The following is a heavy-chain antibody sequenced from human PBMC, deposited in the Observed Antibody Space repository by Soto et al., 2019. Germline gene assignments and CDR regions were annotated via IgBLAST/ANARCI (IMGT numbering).Heavy chain of an antibody. D-gene: IGHD3-3*01. J-gene: IGHJ4*02. CDR2: IKSKTDGGTT. V-gene: IGHV3-15*07. CDR3: TTVVWTIFGVVISSVGIDY. Sequence: EVQLVESGGGLVKPGGSLRLSCAASGFTFSNAWMNWVRQAPGKGLEWVGRIKSKTDGGTTDYAAPVKGRFTISRDDSKNTLYLQMNSLKTEDTAVYYCTTVVWTIFGVVISSVGIDYWGQGTLVTVSS. CDR1: GFTFSNAW.